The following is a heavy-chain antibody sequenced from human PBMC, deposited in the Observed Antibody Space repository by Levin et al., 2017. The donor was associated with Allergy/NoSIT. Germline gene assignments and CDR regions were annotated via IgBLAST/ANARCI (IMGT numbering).Heavy chain of an antibody. D-gene: IGHD2-15*01. Sequence: GGSLRLSCAASGFTFNNYAMSWVRQAPGKGLEWVSAISTSGGTTYYADSVRGRFTISRDNSKNTLYLQMHSLRAEDTALYYCAKDLLSGGSCYDYWGQGTLVTVSS. CDR2: ISTSGGTT. J-gene: IGHJ4*02. CDR1: GFTFNNYA. V-gene: IGHV3-23*01. CDR3: AKDLLSGGSCYDY.